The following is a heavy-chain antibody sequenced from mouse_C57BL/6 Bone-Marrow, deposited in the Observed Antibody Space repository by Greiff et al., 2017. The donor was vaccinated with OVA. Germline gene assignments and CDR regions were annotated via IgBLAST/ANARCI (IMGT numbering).Heavy chain of an antibody. CDR3: ARSGSYYYAMDY. CDR2: IYPGGGYT. J-gene: IGHJ4*01. Sequence: VQLQQSGAELVRPGTSVKLSCKASGYTFTNYWIGWAKQRPGHGLEWIGDIYPGGGYTNYNEKFKGRATLTADKSSSTAYMQFSSLTSEDSAIYYCARSGSYYYAMDYWGQGTSVTVSS. CDR1: GYTFTNYW. V-gene: IGHV1-63*01. D-gene: IGHD1-1*01.